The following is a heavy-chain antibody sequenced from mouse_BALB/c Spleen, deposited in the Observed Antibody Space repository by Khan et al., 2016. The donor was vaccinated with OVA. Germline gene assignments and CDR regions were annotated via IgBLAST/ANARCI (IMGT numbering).Heavy chain of an antibody. D-gene: IGHD1-3*01. CDR1: GFSLTSYG. J-gene: IGHJ2*01. V-gene: IGHV2-9*02. CDR3: ARLEDI. Sequence: QVQLKQSGPGLVAPSQSLSITCTVSGFSLTSYGVHWVRQPPGKGLEWLGVIWASGSTNYNSALMSRLSISKDNSKSQVFLKMNSRQTDDTAMYYCARLEDIWGQGTTLTVSS. CDR2: IWASGST.